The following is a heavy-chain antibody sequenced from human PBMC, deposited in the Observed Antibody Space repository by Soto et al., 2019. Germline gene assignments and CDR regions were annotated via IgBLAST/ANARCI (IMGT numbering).Heavy chain of an antibody. CDR2: IYHTGIT. CDR3: APLPPRIVVGVTPIPP. D-gene: IGHD2-15*01. Sequence: QVQLRESGPGLVKPSGTLSLTCVVSGDSISSSHWWSWVRQSPGKGLEWIGEIYHTGITNYNPSLQRRGNISVDKSNNPFSLMLRSVTAADTAVYSCAPLPPRIVVGVTPIPPWGRGTLVTVSS. V-gene: IGHV4-4*02. J-gene: IGHJ5*02. CDR1: GDSISSSHW.